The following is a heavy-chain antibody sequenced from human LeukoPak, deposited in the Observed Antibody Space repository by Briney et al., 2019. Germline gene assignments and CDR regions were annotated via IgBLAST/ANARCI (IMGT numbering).Heavy chain of an antibody. V-gene: IGHV3-48*01. CDR1: GFTFSAYS. CDR3: ARDQAYSFDY. Sequence: GGSLRLSCAASGFTFSAYSMSWVRQAPEKGLEWVSYIGSSSSPIYYADSVKGRFTISRDNAKNSPYLQMDSLRAEDTAVYYCARDQAYSFDYWGQGTLVTVSS. CDR2: IGSSSSPI. J-gene: IGHJ4*02. D-gene: IGHD4-11*01.